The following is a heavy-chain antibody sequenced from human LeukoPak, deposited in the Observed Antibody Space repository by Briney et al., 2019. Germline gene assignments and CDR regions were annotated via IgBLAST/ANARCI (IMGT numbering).Heavy chain of an antibody. CDR1: GGSFSGYY. J-gene: IGHJ3*02. Sequence: SETLSLTCAVYGGSFSGYYWSWIRQPPGKGLEWIGEINHSGSTNYNPSLKSRVTISVDKSKNQFSLTLTSVTAADTAVYFCARAPLSGTYYTDAFDIWGQGTMVTVSS. CDR2: INHSGST. V-gene: IGHV4-34*01. D-gene: IGHD1-26*01. CDR3: ARAPLSGTYYTDAFDI.